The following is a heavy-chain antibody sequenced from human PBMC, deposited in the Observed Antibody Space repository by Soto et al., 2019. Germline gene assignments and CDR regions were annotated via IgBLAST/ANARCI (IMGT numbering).Heavy chain of an antibody. CDR2: IYYSGST. J-gene: IGHJ4*02. CDR1: GVSISSSSYY. V-gene: IGHV4-39*01. CDR3: ARPAEIFGVAREHPYFEY. Sequence: WETLSLTCTFSGVSISSSSYYCGWIRQPPWKGLEWIGSIYYSGSTYYNPSLKSRVTISVDTSKNQFSLKLSSVTAADTAVYYCARPAEIFGVAREHPYFEYLGQGTLVNVSS. D-gene: IGHD3-3*01.